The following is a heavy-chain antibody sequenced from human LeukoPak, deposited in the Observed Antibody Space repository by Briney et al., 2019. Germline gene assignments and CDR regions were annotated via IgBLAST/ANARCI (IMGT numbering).Heavy chain of an antibody. Sequence: GGSLRLSCAASGFTFSTYAMSWVRQAPGKGLEWVSAISGSGDGGSGGNTYYADSVKGRFTISRDNSKNTLYLQMNSLRAEDTAVYYCAKDTHIVVVPAATEYFQHWGQGTLVTVSS. J-gene: IGHJ1*01. CDR2: ISGSGDGGSGGNT. CDR1: GFTFSTYA. D-gene: IGHD2-2*01. CDR3: AKDTHIVVVPAATEYFQH. V-gene: IGHV3-23*01.